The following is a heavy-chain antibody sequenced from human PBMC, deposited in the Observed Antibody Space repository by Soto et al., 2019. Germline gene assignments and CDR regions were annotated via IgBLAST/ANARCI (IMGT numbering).Heavy chain of an antibody. CDR2: IDPSDSYT. V-gene: IGHV5-10-1*01. J-gene: IGHJ5*02. CDR1: GYSFTSYW. Sequence: GESLKISCKGSGYSFTSYWISWVRQMPGKGLEWMGRIDPSDSYTNYSPSFQGHVTISADKSISTAYLQWSSLKASDTAMYYCARHASYDSSGYPPRGWFDPWGQGTLVTV. CDR3: ARHASYDSSGYPPRGWFDP. D-gene: IGHD3-22*01.